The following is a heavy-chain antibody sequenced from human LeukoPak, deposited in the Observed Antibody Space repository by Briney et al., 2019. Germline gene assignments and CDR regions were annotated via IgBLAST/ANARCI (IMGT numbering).Heavy chain of an antibody. V-gene: IGHV3-23*01. CDR1: GFTFRRLP. J-gene: IGHJ3*02. Sequence: GRSLRLSCSASGFTFRRLPMHWVRQAPGKGLEWVSGVRGSGGSTYSADSVKGRFTISRDNSKNTLFLQMNSLRAEDTAVYYCAKAYDTSCYLALCAFDIWGQGTMVTVSS. D-gene: IGHD2-2*01. CDR3: AKAYDTSCYLALCAFDI. CDR2: VRGSGGST.